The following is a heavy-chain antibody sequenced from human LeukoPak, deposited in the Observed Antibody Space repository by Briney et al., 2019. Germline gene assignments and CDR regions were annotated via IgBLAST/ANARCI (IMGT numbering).Heavy chain of an antibody. Sequence: ASVKVSCKASGYTFIAYYMHWVRQAPGHGLEWMGWINPNSGGTNYAQKFQGRVTMTRDTSISTPYLELSRLTSDDTAVYYCARDNGGSGTFGGFIAFDYWGQGSLVTVSS. CDR3: ARDNGGSGTFGGFIAFDY. CDR2: INPNSGGT. D-gene: IGHD3-16*02. CDR1: GYTFIAYY. V-gene: IGHV1-2*02. J-gene: IGHJ4*02.